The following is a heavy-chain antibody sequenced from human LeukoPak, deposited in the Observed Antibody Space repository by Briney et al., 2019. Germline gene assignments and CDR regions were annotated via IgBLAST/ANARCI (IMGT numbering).Heavy chain of an antibody. CDR2: INWNGGST. D-gene: IGHD6-19*01. J-gene: IGHJ3*02. Sequence: GGSLRLSCAASGFTFDDYGMSWVRQAPGKGLEWVSGINWNGGSTGYADSVKGRFTISRDNAKNSLYLQMNSLRAEDTALYYCARDPGVSGWYFAFDIWGQGTMVTVSS. CDR3: ARDPGVSGWYFAFDI. CDR1: GFTFDDYG. V-gene: IGHV3-20*04.